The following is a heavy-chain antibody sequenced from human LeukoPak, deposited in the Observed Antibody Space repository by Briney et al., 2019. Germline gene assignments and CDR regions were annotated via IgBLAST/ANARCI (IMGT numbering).Heavy chain of an antibody. J-gene: IGHJ4*02. Sequence: SETLSLTCTVSGGSISSYFWGWIHQPPGKGLEWIGSVSYSGSTYYNPSLKSRVTISVDTSKNQFSLKLNSVTAADTAVYYCARGGYSFGLFDYWGQGILVTVSS. CDR3: ARGGYSFGLFDY. D-gene: IGHD5-18*01. CDR2: VSYSGST. CDR1: GGSISSYF. V-gene: IGHV4-39*07.